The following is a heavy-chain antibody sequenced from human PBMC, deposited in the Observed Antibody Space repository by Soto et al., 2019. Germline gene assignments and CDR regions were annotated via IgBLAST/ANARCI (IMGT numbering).Heavy chain of an antibody. CDR2: IYPGDSDT. CDR3: ARRPENNYYYYGMDV. CDR1: GYSFTSYW. V-gene: IGHV5-51*01. J-gene: IGHJ6*02. Sequence: GESLKISCKGSGYSFTSYWIGWVRQMPGKGLEWMGIIYPGDSDTRYSPSFQGQVTISADKSISTAYLQWSSLKASGTAMYYCARRPENNYYYYGMDVWGQGITVTVSS.